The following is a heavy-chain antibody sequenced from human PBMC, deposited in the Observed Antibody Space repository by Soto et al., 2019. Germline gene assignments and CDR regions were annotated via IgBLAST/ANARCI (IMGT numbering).Heavy chain of an antibody. Sequence: ASVKVSCKASGYTFTSYDINWVRQATGQGLEWMGWMNPNSGNTGYAQKFQGRVTMTRNTSISTAYMELSSLRSEDTAVYYCAGQNTAIVDHDAFDTWGKGRMFTVSS. CDR2: MNPNSGNT. D-gene: IGHD5-18*01. CDR1: GYTFTSYD. J-gene: IGHJ3*02. V-gene: IGHV1-8*01. CDR3: AGQNTAIVDHDAFDT.